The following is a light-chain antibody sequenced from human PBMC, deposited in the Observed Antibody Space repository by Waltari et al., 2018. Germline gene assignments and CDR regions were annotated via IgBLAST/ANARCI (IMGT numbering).Light chain of an antibody. CDR1: QSVSRD. J-gene: IGKJ4*01. V-gene: IGKV3-11*01. CDR2: DAS. CDR3: QQRRDWPLT. Sequence: EIVLTQSPATLSLSPGERASLSCRASQSVSRDLAWYRQKPGQAPRLLIFDASIRATCTPARFSGSGSGTDFTLTISSLEPEDFAVYYCQQRRDWPLTFGGGTKVEIK.